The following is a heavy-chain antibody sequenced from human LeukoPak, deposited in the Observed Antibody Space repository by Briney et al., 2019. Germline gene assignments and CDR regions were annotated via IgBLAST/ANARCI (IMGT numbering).Heavy chain of an antibody. D-gene: IGHD6-6*01. V-gene: IGHV4-34*01. CDR2: INHSGST. CDR1: GGSFSGYY. J-gene: IGHJ5*02. CDR3: ARDSWDGSSSSRVQVNWFDP. Sequence: PSETLSLTCAVYGGSFSGYYWSWIRQPPGKGLEWIGEINHSGSTNYNPSLKSRVTISVDTSKNQFSLKLSSVTAADTAVYYCARDSWDGSSSSRVQVNWFDPWGQGTLVTVSS.